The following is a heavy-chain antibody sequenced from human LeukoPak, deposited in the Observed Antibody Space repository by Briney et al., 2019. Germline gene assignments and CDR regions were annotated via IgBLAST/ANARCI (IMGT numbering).Heavy chain of an antibody. J-gene: IGHJ5*02. Sequence: SQTLSLTCAISGDSVSSGSSSWHWIRQSPSRGLEWLGRTYYTSKWTGDSALSVRSRIAITPDTSKNQFTLQLNSVTGDDMAVYYCVRRAKGNSYFDPWGQGTLVGVSS. CDR2: TYYTSKWTG. CDR3: VRRAKGNSYFDP. V-gene: IGHV6-1*01. D-gene: IGHD4-23*01. CDR1: GDSVSSGSSS.